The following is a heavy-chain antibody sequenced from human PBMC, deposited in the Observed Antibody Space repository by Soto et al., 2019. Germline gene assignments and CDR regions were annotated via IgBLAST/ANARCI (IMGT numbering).Heavy chain of an antibody. D-gene: IGHD3-3*01. V-gene: IGHV3-74*01. CDR1: GFTFSSYW. J-gene: IGHJ4*02. CDR3: SRGSPSYDFWSGYTDY. Sequence: PGGSLRLSCAASGFTFSSYWMHWVRQAPEKGLVWVSRINSDGSSTSYADSVKGRFTISRDNAKNTLYLQMNSLRAEDTAVYYCSRGSPSYDFWSGYTDYWGQGTLVTVSS. CDR2: INSDGSST.